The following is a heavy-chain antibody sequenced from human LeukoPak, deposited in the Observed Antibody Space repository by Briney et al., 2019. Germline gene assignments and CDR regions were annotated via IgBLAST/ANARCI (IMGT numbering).Heavy chain of an antibody. CDR1: GFTFSSYA. CDR2: MKEDGSEK. CDR3: ARAPNRVQNWVDC. J-gene: IGHJ4*02. Sequence: GGSLRLSCAASGFTFSSYAMSWVRQAPGKGLEWVANMKEDGSEKYYVDSVKGRFTISRDNAKNSLYLQMNSLRAEDMAVYYCARAPNRVQNWVDCWGQGTLVTVSS. D-gene: IGHD7-27*01. V-gene: IGHV3-7*01.